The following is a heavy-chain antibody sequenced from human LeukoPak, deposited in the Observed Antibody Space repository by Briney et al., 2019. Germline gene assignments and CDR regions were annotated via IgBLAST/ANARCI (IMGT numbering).Heavy chain of an antibody. CDR1: GFTFTNFA. D-gene: IGHD2-21*02. J-gene: IGHJ4*02. V-gene: IGHV3-30*04. Sequence: GGSLRLSCAASGFTFTNFAMHWVRQAPGKGLEWVAVISYQGNNKNYADSVKGRFSISRDNSKNTLYLQVNGLRTEDTAVYYCAKDRLLNCRGDCYIFDYWGQGTVVTVSS. CDR2: ISYQGNNK. CDR3: AKDRLLNCRGDCYIFDY.